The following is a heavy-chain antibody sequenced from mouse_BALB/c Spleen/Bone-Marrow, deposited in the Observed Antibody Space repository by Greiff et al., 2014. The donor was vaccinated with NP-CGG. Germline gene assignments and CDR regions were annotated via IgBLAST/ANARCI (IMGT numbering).Heavy chain of an antibody. CDR1: GYTFTSYY. CDR2: IYPGNVNT. V-gene: IGHV1S56*01. CDR3: AREGGRYDFDY. J-gene: IGHJ2*01. D-gene: IGHD2-14*01. Sequence: QVQLQQSGSELVKPGASVRISCKASGYTFTSYYIHWVKQRPGQGLEWIGWIYPGNVNTKYNEKFKGKATLTADKSSSTAYMQLSSLTSEDSAVYFCAREGGRYDFDYWGQGTTLTVSS.